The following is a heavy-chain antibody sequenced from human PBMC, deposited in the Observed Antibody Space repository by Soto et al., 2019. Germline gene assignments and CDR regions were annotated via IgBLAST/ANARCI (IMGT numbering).Heavy chain of an antibody. CDR2: IKGDGTEI. CDR3: ARGDYHDTSGPFSDAFDI. CDR1: GFTFSSYW. V-gene: IGHV3-7*04. D-gene: IGHD3-22*01. J-gene: IGHJ3*02. Sequence: GGSLRLSCAASGFTFSSYWMSWVRQAPGKGLEWVANIKGDGTEIYYVDSVKGRFTISRDNAKNSLYLQMNSLRAEDTAVYYCARGDYHDTSGPFSDAFDIWGQGTMVTVSS.